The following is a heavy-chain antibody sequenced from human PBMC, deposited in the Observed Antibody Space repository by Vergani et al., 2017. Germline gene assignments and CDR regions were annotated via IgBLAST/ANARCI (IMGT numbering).Heavy chain of an antibody. D-gene: IGHD5-18*01. CDR2: IIPIFGTA. CDR1: GGTFSSYA. J-gene: IGHJ6*03. V-gene: IGHV1-69*01. Sequence: QVQLVQSGAEVKKPGSSVKVSCKASGGTFSSYAISWVRQAPGQGLEWMGGIIPIFGTANYAQKFQGRVTITADESTSTAYMELSSLRSEDTAVYYCARQGYTYARPNYYYYMDVWGKGTTVTVSS. CDR3: ARQGYTYARPNYYYYMDV.